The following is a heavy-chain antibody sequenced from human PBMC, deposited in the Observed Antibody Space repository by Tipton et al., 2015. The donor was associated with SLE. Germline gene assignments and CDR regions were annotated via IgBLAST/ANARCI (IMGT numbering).Heavy chain of an antibody. CDR1: GGSISSYY. CDR3: ARGDTGDDYFDN. J-gene: IGHJ4*02. D-gene: IGHD7-27*01. Sequence: TLSLTCTVSGGSISSYYWGWIRQPPGKGLEWIGSIYYSGSTYYNPSLKSRVTISVDTSKNQFSLKLSSVTAADTAVYYCARGDTGDDYFDNWGQGTLVTVSS. CDR2: IYYSGST. V-gene: IGHV4-39*07.